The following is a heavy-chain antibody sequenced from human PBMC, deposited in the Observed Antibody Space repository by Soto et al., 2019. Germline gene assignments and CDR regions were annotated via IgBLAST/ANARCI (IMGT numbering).Heavy chain of an antibody. D-gene: IGHD3-10*01. CDR1: GFTFSSYG. V-gene: IGHV3-33*01. CDR3: ARGTGFNYYGSGSYGPPRLRPRDFDAFDI. CDR2: IWYDGSNK. Sequence: HPGGSLRLSCAASGFTFSSYGMHWVRQAPGKGLEWVAVIWYDGSNKYYADSVKGRFTISRDNSKNTLYLQMNSLRAEDTAVYYCARGTGFNYYGSGSYGPPRLRPRDFDAFDIWGQGTMVTVSS. J-gene: IGHJ3*02.